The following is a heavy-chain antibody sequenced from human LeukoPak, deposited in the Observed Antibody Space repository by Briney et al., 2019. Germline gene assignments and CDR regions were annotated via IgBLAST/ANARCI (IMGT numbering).Heavy chain of an antibody. CDR1: GFTFSDHY. CDR2: IKNSADTI. CDR3: ARGHYGLDC. V-gene: IGHV3-11*01. D-gene: IGHD4-17*01. J-gene: IGHJ4*02. Sequence: GGSLRLSCAASGFTFSDHYMSWIRQAPGKGLEWVSYIKNSADTIYYADSVKGRFTISRDNAKNSLYLEMNSLRAEDTAVYYCARGHYGLDCWGQGTLVTVSS.